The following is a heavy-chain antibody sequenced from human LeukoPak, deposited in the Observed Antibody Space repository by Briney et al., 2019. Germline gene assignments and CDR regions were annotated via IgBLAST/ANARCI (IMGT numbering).Heavy chain of an antibody. V-gene: IGHV1-24*01. Sequence: ASVKVSRKVSGYTLTELSMHWVRQAPGKGLEWMGGFDPEDGETIYAQKFRGRVTMTEDTSTDTAYMELSSLRSEDTAVYYCAQYCTNGVCRYYFDYWGQGTLVTVSS. CDR1: GYTLTELS. CDR2: FDPEDGET. CDR3: AQYCTNGVCRYYFDY. D-gene: IGHD2-8*01. J-gene: IGHJ4*02.